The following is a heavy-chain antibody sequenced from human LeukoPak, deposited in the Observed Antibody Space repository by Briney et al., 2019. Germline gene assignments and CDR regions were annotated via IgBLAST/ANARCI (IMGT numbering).Heavy chain of an antibody. CDR1: GFTFSSYW. V-gene: IGHV3-7*01. Sequence: GGSLRLPCAASGFTFSSYWMSWVRQAPGKGLEWVANTRQDGSEKYYVDSVKGRFTISRDNAKNSLYLQMNSLRAEDTAVYYCAREGAVAGIYYGMDVWGQGTTVTVSS. CDR2: TRQDGSEK. D-gene: IGHD6-19*01. J-gene: IGHJ6*02. CDR3: AREGAVAGIYYGMDV.